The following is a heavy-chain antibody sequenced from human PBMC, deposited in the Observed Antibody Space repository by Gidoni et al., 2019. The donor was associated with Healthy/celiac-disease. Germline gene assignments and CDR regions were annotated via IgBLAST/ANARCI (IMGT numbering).Heavy chain of an antibody. J-gene: IGHJ3*02. CDR1: GCSISSYY. D-gene: IGHD3-22*01. CDR2: IYYSGST. V-gene: IGHV4-59*01. CDR3: ARDRHYYDSRAFDI. Sequence: QVQLQESGPGLVKPSETLSLTCTVSGCSISSYYWSWIRQPPGKGLEWIGYIYYSGSTNYNPSLKSRVTISVDTSKNQFSLKLSSLTAADTAVYYCARDRHYYDSRAFDIWGQGTMVTVSS.